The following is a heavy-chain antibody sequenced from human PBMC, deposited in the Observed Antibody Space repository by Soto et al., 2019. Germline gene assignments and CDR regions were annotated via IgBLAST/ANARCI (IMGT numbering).Heavy chain of an antibody. CDR3: AREWSGYDLGSGYRHYYYYDGMDV. V-gene: IGHV3-30-3*01. CDR2: ISYDGSNK. CDR1: GFTFSSYA. D-gene: IGHD3-3*01. J-gene: IGHJ6*02. Sequence: PGGSLRLSCAASGFTFSSYAMHWVRQAPGKGLEWVAVISYDGSNKYYADSVKGRFTISRDNSKNTLYLQMNSLRAEDTAVYYCAREWSGYDLGSGYRHYYYYDGMDVWGQGTTVTVSS.